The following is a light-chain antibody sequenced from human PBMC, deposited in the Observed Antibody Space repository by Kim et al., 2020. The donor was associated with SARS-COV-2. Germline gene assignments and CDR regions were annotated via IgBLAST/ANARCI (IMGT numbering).Light chain of an antibody. CDR2: STN. Sequence: GTVTLTCSSSTGAVTSTYYPNWFQQRPGQAPRSLIYSTNNKHSWTPARFSGSLLGGRAALTLSGVQPEDKADYFCLLYFGGAQHYGFGTGTKVTVL. V-gene: IGLV7-43*01. J-gene: IGLJ1*01. CDR1: TGAVTSTYY. CDR3: LLYFGGAQHYG.